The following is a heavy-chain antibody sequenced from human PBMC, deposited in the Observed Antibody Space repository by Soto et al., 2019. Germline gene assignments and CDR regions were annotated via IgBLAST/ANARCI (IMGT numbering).Heavy chain of an antibody. J-gene: IGHJ4*02. CDR3: ARDKITGLFDY. CDR1: GGSFSGYD. V-gene: IGHV4-34*01. CDR2: INHSGST. Sequence: SGTLSLTCPVYGGSFSGYDWTWIRQPPGTGLEWIGEINHSGSTNYNPSLKSRVTISVDTSKNQFSLKLTSVTAADTAVYYCARDKITGLFDYWGQGTLVT. D-gene: IGHD2-8*02.